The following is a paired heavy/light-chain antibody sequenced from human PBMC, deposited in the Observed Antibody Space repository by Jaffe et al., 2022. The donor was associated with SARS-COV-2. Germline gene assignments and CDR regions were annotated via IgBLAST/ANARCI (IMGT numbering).Heavy chain of an antibody. Sequence: EGQLVESGGGLVQPGGSLRLSCAASGFTFSNYWMNWIRQAPGKGPEWVANIKQDGSEKYYVDSVKGRFIISRDNAKNSLYLQMNSLRVEDTAVYYCARDHTRGASQYNWFAPWGQGTLVTVSS. V-gene: IGHV3-7*01. CDR2: IKQDGSEK. CDR3: ARDHTRGASQYNWFAP. CDR1: GFTFSNYW. D-gene: IGHD2-2*01. J-gene: IGHJ5*02.
Light chain of an antibody. CDR2: WAS. CDR3: QQYYSIPLT. Sequence: DIVMTQSPDSLAVSLGERVTINCKSSQSVLYSSNNKNYLAWYQQKSGQPPKLLIYWASTRESGVPDRFSGSGSGTDFTLTVSGLQAEDVAVYYCQQYYSIPLTFGGGTKVAIK. CDR1: QSVLYSSNNKNY. V-gene: IGKV4-1*01. J-gene: IGKJ4*01.